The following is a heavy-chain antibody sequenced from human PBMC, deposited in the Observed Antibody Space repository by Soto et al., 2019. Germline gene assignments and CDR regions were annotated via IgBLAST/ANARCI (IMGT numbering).Heavy chain of an antibody. V-gene: IGHV4-39*01. CDR2: IYYSGST. J-gene: IGHJ4*02. CDR3: ARLYSSGWGYFNY. Sequence: SETLSLTCTVSGGSISSSSYYWGWIRQPPGKGLEWIGSIYYSGSTYNNPSLKSRVTISVDTTKDQFSLKLSSVTAADTAVYYCARLYSSGWGYFNYWGQGTLVTVSS. D-gene: IGHD6-19*01. CDR1: GGSISSSSYY.